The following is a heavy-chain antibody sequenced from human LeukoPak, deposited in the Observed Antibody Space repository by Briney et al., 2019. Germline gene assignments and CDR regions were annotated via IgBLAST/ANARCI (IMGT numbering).Heavy chain of an antibody. CDR2: IRYDGSNK. D-gene: IGHD2-2*01. V-gene: IGHV3-30*02. J-gene: IGHJ4*02. CDR1: GFTFSSYG. CDR3: AKDRLGDIVVVPAAPTGY. Sequence: GGSLRLSCAASGFTFSSYGMHWVRQAPGKGLEGVAFIRYDGSNKYYADSVKGRFTISRDNSKNTLYLQMNSLRAEDTAVYYCAKDRLGDIVVVPAAPTGYWGQGTLVTVSS.